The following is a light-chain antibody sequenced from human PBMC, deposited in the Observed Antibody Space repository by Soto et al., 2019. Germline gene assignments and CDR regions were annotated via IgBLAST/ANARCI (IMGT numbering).Light chain of an antibody. CDR1: QSIRNN. CDR2: DTS. CDR3: QQYQNWPRT. V-gene: IGKV3-15*01. J-gene: IGKJ1*01. Sequence: EILMTQSPATLSVSPGERATLSCRTNQSIRNNLARIQQKPGQAPSLLISDTSTRATDITARFSGSGSGTEFTLTISSMQSEDFAVYYGQQYQNWPRTFGQGTKVEIK.